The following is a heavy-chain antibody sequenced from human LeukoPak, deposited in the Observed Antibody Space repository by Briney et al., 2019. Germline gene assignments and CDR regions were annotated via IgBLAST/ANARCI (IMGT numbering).Heavy chain of an antibody. Sequence: SETLSLTCIVSSGSINNHYWSWIRQPPGKGLEWIGYIYNSWNTNYNPSLQSRVTISMDASRKQFSLSLTSVTAADTAVYYCARDQIGYGLDYWGQGTLVTVSS. CDR2: IYNSWNT. D-gene: IGHD5-18*01. V-gene: IGHV4-59*11. J-gene: IGHJ4*02. CDR1: SGSINNHY. CDR3: ARDQIGYGLDY.